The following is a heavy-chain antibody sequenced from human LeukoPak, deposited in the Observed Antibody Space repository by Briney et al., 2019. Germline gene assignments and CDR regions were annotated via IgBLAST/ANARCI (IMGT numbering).Heavy chain of an antibody. Sequence: PSETLSLTCAVYGGSFSGYYWSWIRQPPGKGLEWIGEINHSGSTNYNPSLKSRVTTSVDTSTDQFSLRLSSATAADTAIYYCARQSGDQSSAWYFDAWGQGTLVTVSS. J-gene: IGHJ4*02. CDR1: GGSFSGYY. D-gene: IGHD6-19*01. CDR3: ARQSGDQSSAWYFDA. CDR2: INHSGST. V-gene: IGHV4-34*01.